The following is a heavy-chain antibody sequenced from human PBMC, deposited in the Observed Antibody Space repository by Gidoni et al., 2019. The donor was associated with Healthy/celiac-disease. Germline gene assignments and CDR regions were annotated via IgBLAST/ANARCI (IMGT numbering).Heavy chain of an antibody. CDR2: ISSSSSYI. V-gene: IGHV3-21*01. D-gene: IGHD2-21*01. Sequence: EVQLVDSGGGLVKPGWSLRLSCAASGFTFSSYSMNWVRQAPGKGLEWVSSISSSSSYIYYADSVKGRFTISRDNAKNSLYLQMNSLRAEDTAVYYCASEVRGDPGDLWGQGTLVTVSS. CDR1: GFTFSSYS. CDR3: ASEVRGDPGDL. J-gene: IGHJ4*02.